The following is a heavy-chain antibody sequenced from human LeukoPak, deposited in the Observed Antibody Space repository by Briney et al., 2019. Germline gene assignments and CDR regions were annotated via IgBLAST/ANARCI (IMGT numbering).Heavy chain of an antibody. CDR1: GYTFTGYY. J-gene: IGHJ5*02. V-gene: IGHV1-2*02. Sequence: ASVKVSCKASGYTFTGYYMHWVRQAPGQGLEWMGWINPNSGGTNYAQKFQGRVTMTRDTSISTAYMELSRLRSDDTAVYYCARKLGVVVAATGVHWFDPWGQATLVTVSS. D-gene: IGHD2-15*01. CDR3: ARKLGVVVAATGVHWFDP. CDR2: INPNSGGT.